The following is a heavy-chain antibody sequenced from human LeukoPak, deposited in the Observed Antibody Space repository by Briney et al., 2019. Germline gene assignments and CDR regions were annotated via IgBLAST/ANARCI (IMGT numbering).Heavy chain of an antibody. CDR3: AKYSSGWYVVPLDY. D-gene: IGHD6-19*01. Sequence: GGSLRLSCAASGFTFSSYAMSWVRQAPGKGLEWVSAISGSGGSTYYADSVKGRFTISRDNSKTTLYLQMNSLRAEDTAVYYCAKYSSGWYVVPLDYWGQGTLVTVSS. V-gene: IGHV3-23*01. CDR2: ISGSGGST. CDR1: GFTFSSYA. J-gene: IGHJ4*02.